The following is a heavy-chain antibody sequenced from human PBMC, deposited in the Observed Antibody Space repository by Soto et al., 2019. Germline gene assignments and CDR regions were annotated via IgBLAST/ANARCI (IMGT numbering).Heavy chain of an antibody. J-gene: IGHJ6*02. CDR3: ARGDYDILTGYYDDYYYYGMDV. V-gene: IGHV4-31*03. CDR1: GGSISSGGYY. D-gene: IGHD3-9*01. Sequence: PSETLSLTCTVSGGSISSGGYYWSWIRQHPGKGLEWIGYICYSGSTCYNPSLKSRVTISVDTSKNQSSLKLSSVTAADTAVYYCARGDYDILTGYYDDYYYYGMDVWGQGTTVTVSS. CDR2: ICYSGST.